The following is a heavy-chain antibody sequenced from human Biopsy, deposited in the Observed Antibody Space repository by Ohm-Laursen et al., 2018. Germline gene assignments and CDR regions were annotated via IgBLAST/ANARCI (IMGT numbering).Heavy chain of an antibody. D-gene: IGHD6-19*01. CDR2: ISYSGNT. V-gene: IGHV4-59*08. J-gene: IGHJ4*02. CDR1: SGSISSYY. Sequence: TLSLTCTVSSGSISSYYWSWIRQPPGKGLEWIGYISYSGNTNYNPSLKSRVTMSVDTPKNQFSLKGYSVTAADTAIYYCATTTMDTSGWYGNYFDSWGQGALVTVSS. CDR3: ATTTMDTSGWYGNYFDS.